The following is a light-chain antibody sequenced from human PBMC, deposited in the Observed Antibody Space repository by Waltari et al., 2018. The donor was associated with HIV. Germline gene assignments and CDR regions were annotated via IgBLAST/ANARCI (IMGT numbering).Light chain of an antibody. Sequence: QSALTQPASVSGSPGQSITISCTGTRSDVGGYNYVSWYQQHPGKAPKLMIYDVSNRPSGYSKRFSGSKSGNTASLTISGLQAEYEADYYCSSYTSSSTLSVFGTGTKVTVL. J-gene: IGLJ1*01. V-gene: IGLV2-14*03. CDR3: SSYTSSSTLSV. CDR2: DVS. CDR1: RSDVGGYNY.